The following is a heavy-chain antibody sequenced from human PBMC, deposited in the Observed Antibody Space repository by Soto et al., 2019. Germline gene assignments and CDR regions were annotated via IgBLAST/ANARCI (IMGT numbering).Heavy chain of an antibody. Sequence: EVQLLESGGGLVQPGGSLRLSCAASGFTFSSYAMSWVRQAPGKGLEWVSDISSSGGSTHYADSVKGRFTISRDNSKNTLYVQMYSLRVEDTAVYYCARGCWVSSCISCYREWGQGTLVTVSS. D-gene: IGHD2-2*02. CDR1: GFTFSSYA. V-gene: IGHV3-23*01. CDR2: ISSSGGST. CDR3: ARGCWVSSCISCYRE. J-gene: IGHJ4*02.